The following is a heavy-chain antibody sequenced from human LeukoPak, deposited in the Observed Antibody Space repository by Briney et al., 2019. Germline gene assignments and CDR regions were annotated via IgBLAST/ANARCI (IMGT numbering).Heavy chain of an antibody. V-gene: IGHV3-23*01. CDR3: ARGVIITF. CDR2: ISGSGGST. CDR1: GFTFDDYG. D-gene: IGHD3-10*01. Sequence: GGSLRLSCAASGFTFDDYGMSWVRQAPGKGLEWVSAISGSGGSTYYADSVQGRFTISRDNAKNTLYLQMNSLRAEDTAVYYCARGVIITFWGQGTLVTVSS. J-gene: IGHJ4*02.